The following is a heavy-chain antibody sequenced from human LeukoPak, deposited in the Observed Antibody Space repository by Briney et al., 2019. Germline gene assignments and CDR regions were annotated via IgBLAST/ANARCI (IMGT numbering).Heavy chain of an antibody. CDR3: VPDLYCTNGVCHNHDAFDI. D-gene: IGHD2-8*01. CDR1: GGTFSSYA. V-gene: IGHV1-69*13. Sequence: ASVKVSCKASGGTFSSYAISWVRQAPGQGLEWMGGIIPIFGTANYAQKFQGRVTITADESASTAYMELSSLRSEDTAVYYCVPDLYCTNGVCHNHDAFDIWGQGTMVTVSS. J-gene: IGHJ3*02. CDR2: IIPIFGTA.